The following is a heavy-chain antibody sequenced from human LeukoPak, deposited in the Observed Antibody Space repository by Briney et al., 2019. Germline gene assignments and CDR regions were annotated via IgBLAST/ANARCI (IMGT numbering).Heavy chain of an antibody. CDR3: ANADYGGNSVPLYYYGMDV. CDR2: ISGSGGST. CDR1: GFTFSSYA. V-gene: IGHV3-23*01. J-gene: IGHJ6*02. Sequence: GGSLRLSCAASGFTFSSYAMSWVRQAPGKGLEWVSAISGSGGSTYYADSVKGRFTISRDNSKNTLYLQMNSLRAEDTAVYYCANADYGGNSVPLYYYGMDVWGQGTTVTVSS. D-gene: IGHD4-23*01.